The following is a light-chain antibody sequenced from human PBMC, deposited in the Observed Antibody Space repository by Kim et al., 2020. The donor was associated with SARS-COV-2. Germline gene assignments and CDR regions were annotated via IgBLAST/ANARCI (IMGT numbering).Light chain of an antibody. Sequence: NVLTQSPDTLSLSPGERATLSCRASQSVTGNHFAWYQQKRGQAPRLLIFGACARATGIPDRFSASGSGTDFTLTISRLEPEDFALYYCQQYASSPDTFGQGTKLEIK. CDR1: QSVTGNH. CDR3: QQYASSPDT. CDR2: GAC. J-gene: IGKJ2*01. V-gene: IGKV3-20*01.